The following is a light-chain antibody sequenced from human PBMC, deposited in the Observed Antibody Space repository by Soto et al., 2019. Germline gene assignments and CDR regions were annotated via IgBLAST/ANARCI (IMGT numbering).Light chain of an antibody. CDR3: QQYKRYPYL. V-gene: IGKV1-5*03. CDR2: KAS. Sequence: IQMTQSPSTVSAYVGDRVNITCRASQSSSSWLAWYQQKSGTAPKLLMYKASSLEGGVPSRFSGSGSDTECTLTIGNLQPYDFATYFCQQYKRYPYLLGQGTKRES. CDR1: QSSSSW. J-gene: IGKJ2*01.